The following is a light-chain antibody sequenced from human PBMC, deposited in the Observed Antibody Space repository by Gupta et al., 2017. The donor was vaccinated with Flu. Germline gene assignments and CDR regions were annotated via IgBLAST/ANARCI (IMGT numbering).Light chain of an antibody. CDR3: MQTLQSPVA. V-gene: IGKV2-28*01. J-gene: IGKJ1*01. Sequence: NRLYFYLHNPGQSPQLLIYLAYNRASGVPDIFIASGSVTDFTLTIRRVDSYSVGVYYCMQTLQSPVAFGQGTKAEIK. CDR2: LAY. CDR1: NR.